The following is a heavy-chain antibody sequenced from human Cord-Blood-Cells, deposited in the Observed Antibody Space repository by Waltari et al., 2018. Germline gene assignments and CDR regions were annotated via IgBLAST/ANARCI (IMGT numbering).Heavy chain of an antibody. D-gene: IGHD2-2*01. Sequence: QVQLQESGPGLVKPSETLSLTCTVSGGSISSYYWSWIRQPPGKGLEWIGYIYYSGSTNHHPSLKSRVTISVDTSKNQFSLKLSSVTAADTAVYYCASLGCSSTSCYDYWGQGTLVTVSS. V-gene: IGHV4-59*01. CDR1: GGSISSYY. CDR3: ASLGCSSTSCYDY. J-gene: IGHJ4*02. CDR2: IYYSGST.